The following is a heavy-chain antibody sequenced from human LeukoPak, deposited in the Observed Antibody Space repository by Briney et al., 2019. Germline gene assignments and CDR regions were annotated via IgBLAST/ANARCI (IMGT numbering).Heavy chain of an antibody. D-gene: IGHD5-24*01. CDR2: IRSKAYGGTT. Sequence: PGGSLRLSCTASGFTFGDHAMSWVRQAPGKGLEWVGFIRSKAYGGTTEYAASVKGRFTISRDDSKSIVYLQMNSLKIEDTAVYYCTRGPTQWLYYGMDVWGQGTTVTVSS. CDR3: TRGPTQWLYYGMDV. J-gene: IGHJ6*02. CDR1: GFTFGDHA. V-gene: IGHV3-49*04.